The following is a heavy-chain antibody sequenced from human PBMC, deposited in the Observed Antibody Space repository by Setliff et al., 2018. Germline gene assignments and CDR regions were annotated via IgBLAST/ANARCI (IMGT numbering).Heavy chain of an antibody. V-gene: IGHV4-59*01. D-gene: IGHD3-10*01. CDR2: IYYSGST. Sequence: SETLSLTCTVSGGSISSYYWSWIRQPPGKGLEWIGYIYYSGSTNYNPSLKSRVTISVDTSKNQFSLKLSSVTAADTAVYYCARVMVRGVIMDVWGKGTTGTVSS. CDR3: ARVMVRGVIMDV. J-gene: IGHJ6*04. CDR1: GGSISSYY.